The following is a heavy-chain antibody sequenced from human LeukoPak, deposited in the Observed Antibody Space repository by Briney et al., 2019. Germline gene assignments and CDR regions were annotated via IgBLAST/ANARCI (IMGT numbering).Heavy chain of an antibody. D-gene: IGHD3-3*01. J-gene: IGHJ4*02. CDR2: ISGSGGST. Sequence: GGSLRLSCAASGFTFSSYAMSWVRQAPGKGLEWVSAISGSGGSTYYADSVKGRFTISRDNSKNTLYLQMNSLRAEDTAVYYCAKALTIFGVVTYYFDYWGQGTLVTVSS. V-gene: IGHV3-23*01. CDR3: AKALTIFGVVTYYFDY. CDR1: GFTFSSYA.